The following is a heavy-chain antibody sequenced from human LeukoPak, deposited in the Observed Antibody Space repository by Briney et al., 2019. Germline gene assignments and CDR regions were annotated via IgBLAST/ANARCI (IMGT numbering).Heavy chain of an antibody. J-gene: IGHJ4*02. CDR3: ASSIAARVY. V-gene: IGHV4-38-2*02. Sequence: SETLSLTCTVSGYSISSGYYWGWIRQPPGKGLEWIGSIYHSGSTYYNPSLKSRITISVDTSKNQFSLKLTSVTAADTAVYYCASSIAARVYWGPGTLVTVSS. CDR2: IYHSGST. D-gene: IGHD6-6*01. CDR1: GYSISSGYY.